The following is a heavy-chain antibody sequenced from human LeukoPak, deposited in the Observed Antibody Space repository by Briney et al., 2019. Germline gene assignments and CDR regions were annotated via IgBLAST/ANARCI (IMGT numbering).Heavy chain of an antibody. Sequence: PGGSLRLSCAASGFTFSRYSMHWVRQAPGKGLVWVSHVNSDGSGTDYADSVKGRFTISRDNSKNTLYLQMNSLRAEDTAVYYCARSYSSGWYVDYWGQGTLVTVSS. D-gene: IGHD6-19*01. V-gene: IGHV3-74*01. CDR3: ARSYSSGWYVDY. CDR1: GFTFSRYS. CDR2: VNSDGSGT. J-gene: IGHJ4*02.